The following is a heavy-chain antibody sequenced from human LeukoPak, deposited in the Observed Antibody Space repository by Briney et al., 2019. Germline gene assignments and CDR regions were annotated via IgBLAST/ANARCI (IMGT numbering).Heavy chain of an antibody. V-gene: IGHV5-51*01. CDR2: IHPGEFDT. J-gene: IGHJ4*02. CDR1: GSIFTNYW. CDR3: ATWDINFVFDY. Sequence: GASLQISCEGSGSIFTNYWIGWVRQLRGKGLEWMGIIHPGEFDTRYSPSFEGQVTISADKYISTAYLQWSSLKASDSGMYYCATWDINFVFDYWGQGTLVTVSA. D-gene: IGHD4-11*01.